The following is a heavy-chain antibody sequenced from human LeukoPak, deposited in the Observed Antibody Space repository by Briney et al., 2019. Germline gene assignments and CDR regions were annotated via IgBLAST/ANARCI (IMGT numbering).Heavy chain of an antibody. J-gene: IGHJ4*02. CDR2: ISSSSSYI. CDR3: ARAGYSGYDNDFDY. CDR1: GFTFSSYA. D-gene: IGHD5-12*01. Sequence: GRSLRLSCAASGFTFSSYAMHWVRQAPGKGLEWVSSISSSSSYIYYADSVKGRFTISRDNAKNSLYLQMNSLRAEDTAVYYCARAGYSGYDNDFDYWGQGTLVTVSS. V-gene: IGHV3-21*01.